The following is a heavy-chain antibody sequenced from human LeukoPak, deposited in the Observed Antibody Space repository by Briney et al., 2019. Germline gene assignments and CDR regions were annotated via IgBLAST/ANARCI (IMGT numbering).Heavy chain of an antibody. CDR3: AKSLFDSSGYYYYFDY. D-gene: IGHD3-22*01. CDR1: GFTLSSYA. CDR2: ISGSGGST. J-gene: IGHJ4*02. V-gene: IGHV3-23*01. Sequence: GGSLSLSCEASGFTLSSYALSWVRQAPGKGLGWVSPISGSGGSTYYADSVKGRFTISRDNSKNTLYLQMNSLRAEDTAVYYCAKSLFDSSGYYYYFDYWGQGTLVTVSS.